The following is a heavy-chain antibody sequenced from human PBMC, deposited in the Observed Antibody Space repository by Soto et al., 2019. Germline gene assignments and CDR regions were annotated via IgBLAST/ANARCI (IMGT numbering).Heavy chain of an antibody. CDR3: ARGGLRFLEWLSSPDFDY. D-gene: IGHD3-3*01. CDR1: GGSFSGYY. Sequence: SETLSLTCAVYGGSFSGYYWSWIRQPPGKGLEWNGEINHSGSTNYNPSLKSRVTISVDTSKNQFSLKLSSVTAADTAVYYCARGGLRFLEWLSSPDFDYWGQGTLVTVSS. CDR2: INHSGST. V-gene: IGHV4-34*01. J-gene: IGHJ4*02.